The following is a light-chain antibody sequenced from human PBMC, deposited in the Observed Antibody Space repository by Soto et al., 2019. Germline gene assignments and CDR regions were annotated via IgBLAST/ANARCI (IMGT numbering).Light chain of an antibody. CDR2: GNS. J-gene: IGLJ1*01. Sequence: QPVLTQPTSVSGAPGQRVTISCTGSSSNIGAGYDVHWYQQFPGTAPKLLIFGNSDRPSGVPDRFSGSKSGTSASLAITGLQAEDEADYFCQSYDSSLSTYVFGTGTKLTVL. V-gene: IGLV1-40*01. CDR1: SSNIGAGYD. CDR3: QSYDSSLSTYV.